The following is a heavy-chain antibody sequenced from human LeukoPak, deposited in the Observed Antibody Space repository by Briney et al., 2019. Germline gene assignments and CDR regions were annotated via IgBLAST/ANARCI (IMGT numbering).Heavy chain of an antibody. Sequence: GSLRLSCAASGFSFSNYVMHWVRQAPGKGLEYVSAIMPNGETRGYANSMKGRFTISRDNSKNTLYLQMGSLRAEDMAIYYCARDRDGGFAFDIWGQGTLVTGSS. J-gene: IGHJ3*02. CDR2: IMPNGETR. D-gene: IGHD2-15*01. CDR3: ARDRDGGFAFDI. CDR1: GFSFSNYV. V-gene: IGHV3-64*01.